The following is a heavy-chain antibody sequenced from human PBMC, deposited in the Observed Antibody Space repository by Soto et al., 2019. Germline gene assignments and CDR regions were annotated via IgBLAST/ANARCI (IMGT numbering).Heavy chain of an antibody. V-gene: IGHV3-23*01. CDR2: ISGSGGST. D-gene: IGHD5-12*01. Sequence: PGGSQILSCAASGFTFSSYAMSWVRQTPGKGLEWVSAISGSGGSTYYAGSVKGRFTISRDNSKNTLYLQMNSLRAEDTAVYYCAKDIVATTTGSDYWGQGTLVTVSS. CDR1: GFTFSSYA. CDR3: AKDIVATTTGSDY. J-gene: IGHJ4*02.